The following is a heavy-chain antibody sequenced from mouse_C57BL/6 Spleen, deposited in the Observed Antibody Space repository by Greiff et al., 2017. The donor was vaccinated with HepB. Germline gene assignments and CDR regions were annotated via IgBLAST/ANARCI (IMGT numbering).Heavy chain of an antibody. J-gene: IGHJ4*01. V-gene: IGHV2-2*01. Sequence: VKLVESGPGLVQPSQRLSITCTVSGFSLTSYGVHWVRQSPGKGLEWLGVIWSGGSTDYNAAFISRLSISKDNSKSQVFFKMNSLQADDTAIYYCARNRGVTTLYYYAMDYWGQGTSVTVSS. CDR2: IWSGGST. D-gene: IGHD2-1*01. CDR1: GFSLTSYG. CDR3: ARNRGVTTLYYYAMDY.